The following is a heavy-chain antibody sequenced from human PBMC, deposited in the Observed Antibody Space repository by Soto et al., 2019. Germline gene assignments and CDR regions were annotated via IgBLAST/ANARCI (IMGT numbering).Heavy chain of an antibody. CDR1: GGSISSYY. CDR2: IYYSGST. V-gene: IGHV4-59*01. J-gene: IGHJ5*02. D-gene: IGHD3-10*01. Sequence: QVQLQESGPGLVKPSETLSLTCTVSGGSISSYYWSWIRQPPGKGLEWIGYIYYSGSTNYNPSLKRRVNISVDTSKNQFSLKLRCVTAADTAVYYCARDLGYYYGSGSYYAHWFDPWGQETLVTVSS. CDR3: ARDLGYYYGSGSYYAHWFDP.